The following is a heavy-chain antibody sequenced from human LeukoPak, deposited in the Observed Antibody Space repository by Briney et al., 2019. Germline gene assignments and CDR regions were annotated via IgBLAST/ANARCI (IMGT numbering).Heavy chain of an antibody. J-gene: IGHJ4*02. D-gene: IGHD5-18*01. CDR2: IYSGGST. Sequence: GGSLRLSCAASGFTFSDYYMSWVRQAPGKGLEWVSVIYSGGSTYYADSVKGRFTISRDNSKNTLYLQMNSLRAEDTAVYYCARGRSYGLNFDYWGQGTLVTVSS. CDR1: GFTFSDYY. V-gene: IGHV3-53*01. CDR3: ARGRSYGLNFDY.